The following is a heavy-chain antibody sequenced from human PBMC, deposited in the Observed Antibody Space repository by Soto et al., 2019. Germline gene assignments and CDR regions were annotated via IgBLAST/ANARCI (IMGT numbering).Heavy chain of an antibody. CDR3: ASGPRIPLWP. Sequence: QVQLQESGPRLVKPSETLSLICTVSGGSISSYYWSWIRQPPGKGLEWIGYIYYSGSTTSIPSLKXXVXIXXDTSKNPFSLRLSSVTAADTAVYYCASGPRIPLWPWGQGTLVTVSS. V-gene: IGHV4-59*01. CDR2: IYYSGST. CDR1: GGSISSYY. J-gene: IGHJ5*02. D-gene: IGHD5-18*01.